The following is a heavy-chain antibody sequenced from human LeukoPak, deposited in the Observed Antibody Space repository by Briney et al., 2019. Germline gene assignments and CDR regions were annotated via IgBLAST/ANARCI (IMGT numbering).Heavy chain of an antibody. J-gene: IGHJ4*02. CDR1: GYTFTGYY. CDR2: INPNSGGT. D-gene: IGHD3-22*01. CDR3: ARVNYYDSSGYDY. Sequence: EASVKVSCKASGYTFTGYYMHWVRQAPGQGLEWMGWINPNSGGTNYAQKFQGRVTMTRDTSISTAYMELSRLRSDDTAVYYCARVNYYDSSGYDYWGQGTLVTVSS. V-gene: IGHV1-2*02.